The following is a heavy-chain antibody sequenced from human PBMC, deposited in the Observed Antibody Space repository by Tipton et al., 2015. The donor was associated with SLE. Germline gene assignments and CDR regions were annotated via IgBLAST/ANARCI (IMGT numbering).Heavy chain of an antibody. CDR1: GGSISSGDYY. D-gene: IGHD5-12*01. V-gene: IGHV4-61*02. CDR3: ARGSGYEEAFDI. CDR2: IYTSGST. Sequence: TLSLTCTVSGGSISSGDYYWSWIRQPPGKGLEWIGRIYTSGSTNYNPSLKSRVTISVDTSKNQFSLKLSSVTAADTAVYYCARGSGYEEAFDIWGQGTMVTVSS. J-gene: IGHJ3*02.